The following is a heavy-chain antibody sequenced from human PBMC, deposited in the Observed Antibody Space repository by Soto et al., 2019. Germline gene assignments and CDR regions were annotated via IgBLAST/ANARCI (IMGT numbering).Heavy chain of an antibody. J-gene: IGHJ4*02. V-gene: IGHV3-23*01. CDR1: GFTFSSYA. CDR3: AKEGLSYYDSSGYYFDY. CDR2: ISGSGGST. Sequence: VQLLESGGGLVQPGGSLRLSCAASGFTFSSYAMSWVRQAPGKGLEWVSAISGSGGSTYYADSVKGRFTISRDNSKNTLYLQMNSLRAEDTAVYYCAKEGLSYYDSSGYYFDYWGQGTLVTVSS. D-gene: IGHD3-22*01.